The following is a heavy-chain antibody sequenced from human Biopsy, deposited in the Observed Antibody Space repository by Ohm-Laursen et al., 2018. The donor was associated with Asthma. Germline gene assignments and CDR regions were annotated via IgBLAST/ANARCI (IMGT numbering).Heavy chain of an antibody. V-gene: IGHV3-9*01. CDR1: GFSLDDYA. Sequence: RSLRLSCTASGFSLDDYAMYWVRQGPGKGLEWVAGISWNSGNSAYADSVKGRFTISRDNSKNTLYLQMNSLRAEDTAVYYCARDPAGYYYFDYWGQGTLVTVSS. D-gene: IGHD3-22*01. CDR2: ISWNSGNS. J-gene: IGHJ4*02. CDR3: ARDPAGYYYFDY.